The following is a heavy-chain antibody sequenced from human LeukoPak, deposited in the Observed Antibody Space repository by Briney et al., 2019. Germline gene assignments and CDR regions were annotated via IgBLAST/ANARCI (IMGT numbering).Heavy chain of an antibody. CDR1: GFTFSSYS. CDR2: ISSSSSYI. CDR3: ARDLRFGELSEYYFDY. J-gene: IGHJ4*02. V-gene: IGHV3-21*01. Sequence: GGSLRLSCAASGFTFSSYSMNWVRQAPGKGLEWVSSISSSSSYIYYADSVKGRFTISRDSAKNSLYLQMNSLRAEDTAVYYCARDLRFGELSEYYFDYWGQGTLVTVSS. D-gene: IGHD3-10*01.